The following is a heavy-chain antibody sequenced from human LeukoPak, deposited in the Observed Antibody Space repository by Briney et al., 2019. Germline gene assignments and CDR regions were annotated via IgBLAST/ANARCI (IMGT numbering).Heavy chain of an antibody. Sequence: AGGSLRLSCAASGFTFSSYSMNWVRQAPGKGLEWVSYISSSSSTIYYADSVKGRFTISRDNAKNSLYLQMNSLRDEDTAVYYCASSQTPTYYYDSSGYSVYGMDVWGQGTTVTVSS. CDR2: ISSSSSTI. J-gene: IGHJ6*02. D-gene: IGHD3-22*01. CDR3: ASSQTPTYYYDSSGYSVYGMDV. CDR1: GFTFSSYS. V-gene: IGHV3-48*02.